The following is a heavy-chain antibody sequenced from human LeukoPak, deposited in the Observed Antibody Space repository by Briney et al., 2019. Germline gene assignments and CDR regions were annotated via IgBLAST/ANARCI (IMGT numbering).Heavy chain of an antibody. CDR3: ARSGLETRRDAFHI. Sequence: GGSLRLSCAASGFTFSTYWMSWVRQAPGKGLEWVANIKLDGSEKYCVDSVKGRFTISRDNAKNSLYLQMNSLRAEDTAVYYCARSGLETRRDAFHIWGQGTMVTVSS. V-gene: IGHV3-7*01. J-gene: IGHJ3*02. CDR1: GFTFSTYW. D-gene: IGHD3-10*01. CDR2: IKLDGSEK.